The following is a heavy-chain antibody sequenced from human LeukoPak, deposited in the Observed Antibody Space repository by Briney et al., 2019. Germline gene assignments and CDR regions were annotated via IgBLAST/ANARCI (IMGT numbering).Heavy chain of an antibody. CDR3: AKGAAYYYGSGSYFPGYYYYYMDV. Sequence: GGSLRLSCSASGFTFSSYAMHWVRQAPGKGLEWVAFIRYDGSNKYYADSVKGRFTISRDNSKNTLYLQMNSLRAEDTAVYYCAKGAAYYYGSGSYFPGYYYYYMDVWGKGTTVTISS. J-gene: IGHJ6*03. D-gene: IGHD3-10*01. V-gene: IGHV3-30*02. CDR2: IRYDGSNK. CDR1: GFTFSSYA.